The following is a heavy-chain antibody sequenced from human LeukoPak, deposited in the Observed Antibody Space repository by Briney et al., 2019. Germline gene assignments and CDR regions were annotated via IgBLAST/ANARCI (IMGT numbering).Heavy chain of an antibody. V-gene: IGHV2-5*08. J-gene: IGHJ3*01. D-gene: IGHD1-26*01. CDR2: IYWDDDR. Sequence: TLSLTCTVSGGSISSYYWSWIRQPPGKALEWLAVIYWDDDRRYRPSLKTRLSITRDTSRNQVVLTMTNMDPIDTATYSCARVGTPTTTIDVWGLGTMVTVSS. CDR3: ARVGTPTTTIDV. CDR1: GGSISSYYW.